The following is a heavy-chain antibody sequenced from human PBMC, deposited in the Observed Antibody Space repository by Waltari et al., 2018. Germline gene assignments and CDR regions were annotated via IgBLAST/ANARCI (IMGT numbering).Heavy chain of an antibody. J-gene: IGHJ6*02. CDR1: GFRFSDYG. Sequence: QVQLVESGGGVVQPGRSLRLSCAASGFRFSDYGLHWVRQAPGKGLELVALISHDGSGAYYPDSVKGRLTISRDNSKNTLYLQMNSLTPEDTAVYYCAKDSDPDYYYYGLDVWGQGTTVTVSS. CDR3: AKDSDPDYYYYGLDV. V-gene: IGHV3-30*18. CDR2: ISHDGSGA. D-gene: IGHD3-10*01.